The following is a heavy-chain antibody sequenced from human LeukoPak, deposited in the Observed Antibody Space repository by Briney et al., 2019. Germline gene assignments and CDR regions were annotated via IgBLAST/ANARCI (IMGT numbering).Heavy chain of an antibody. CDR3: ASFRPINGIAAAGSFDY. CDR2: TYYRSKWYN. CDR1: GDSVSSNSAA. J-gene: IGHJ4*02. Sequence: SQTLSLTCAISGDSVSSNSAAWNWIRQSPSRGLEWLGRTYYRSKWYNDYAVSVKSRITINPDTSKNQFSLQLNSVTPEDTAVYYCASFRPINGIAAAGSFDYWGQGTLVTVSS. D-gene: IGHD6-13*01. V-gene: IGHV6-1*01.